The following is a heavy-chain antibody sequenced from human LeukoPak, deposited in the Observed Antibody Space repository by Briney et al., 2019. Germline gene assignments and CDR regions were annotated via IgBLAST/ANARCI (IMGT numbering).Heavy chain of an antibody. Sequence: VASMKVSCKASGYTFTSYGISWVRQAPGQGLEWMGWISAYNGNTNYAQKLQGRVTMTTDTSTSTAYMELRSLRSDDTAVYYCARDRGYSGYDQTDPFDYWGQGTLVTVSS. J-gene: IGHJ4*02. D-gene: IGHD5-12*01. CDR3: ARDRGYSGYDQTDPFDY. CDR2: ISAYNGNT. V-gene: IGHV1-18*01. CDR1: GYTFTSYG.